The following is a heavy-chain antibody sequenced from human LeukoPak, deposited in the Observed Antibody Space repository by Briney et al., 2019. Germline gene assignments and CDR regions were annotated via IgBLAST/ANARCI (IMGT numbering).Heavy chain of an antibody. V-gene: IGHV3-53*01. Sequence: GGSLRLSCAASGFTVSSNYMSWVRQAPGKGLEWVSVIYSGGSTYYADSVKGRFTIFRDNSKNTLYLQMNSLRAEDTAVYYCARGRGVVVIAYFDYWGQGALVTVSS. CDR1: GFTVSSNY. CDR3: ARGRGVVVIAYFDY. D-gene: IGHD3-22*01. CDR2: IYSGGST. J-gene: IGHJ4*02.